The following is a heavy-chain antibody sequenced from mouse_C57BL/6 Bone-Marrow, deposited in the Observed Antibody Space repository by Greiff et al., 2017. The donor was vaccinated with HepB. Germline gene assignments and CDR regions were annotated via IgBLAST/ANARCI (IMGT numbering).Heavy chain of an antibody. J-gene: IGHJ2*01. V-gene: IGHV1-82*01. CDR3: ALYGNYEGY. D-gene: IGHD2-1*01. Sequence: LEESGPELVKPGASVKISCKASGYAFSSSWMNWVKQRPGKGLEWIGRIYPGDGDTNYNGKFKGKATLTADKSSSTAYMQLSSLTSEDSAVYFCALYGNYEGYWGQGTTLTVSS. CDR1: GYAFSSSW. CDR2: IYPGDGDT.